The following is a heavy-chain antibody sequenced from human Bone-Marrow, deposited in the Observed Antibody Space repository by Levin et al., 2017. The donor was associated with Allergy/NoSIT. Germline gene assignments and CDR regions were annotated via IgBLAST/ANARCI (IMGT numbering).Heavy chain of an antibody. Sequence: QHGESLKISCAASGFTFSSYNMHWVRQAPGKGLEWVAVIWYDGSNKYYADSVKGRFTISRDNSKNTLYLQMNSLRAEDTAVYYCARDLPGIDPWGQGTLVTVSS. CDR3: ARDLPGIDP. J-gene: IGHJ5*02. CDR1: GFTFSSYN. CDR2: IWYDGSNK. V-gene: IGHV3-33*01.